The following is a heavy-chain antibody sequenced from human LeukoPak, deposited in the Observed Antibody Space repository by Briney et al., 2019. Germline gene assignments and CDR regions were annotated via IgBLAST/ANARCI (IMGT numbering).Heavy chain of an antibody. V-gene: IGHV3-11*01. D-gene: IGHD3-10*01. J-gene: IGHJ4*02. Sequence: GGSLRLSCAASGFTFSDYYISWIRQAPGKGLEWVSYISSSGSTIYYADSVKGRFTISRDNAKNSLYLQMNSLRAEDTAVYYCARLIAVRGVITRAFYFDYWGQGTLVTVSS. CDR1: GFTFSDYY. CDR2: ISSSGSTI. CDR3: ARLIAVRGVITRAFYFDY.